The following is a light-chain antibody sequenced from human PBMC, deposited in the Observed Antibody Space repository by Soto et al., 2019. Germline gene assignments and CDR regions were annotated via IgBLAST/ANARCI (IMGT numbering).Light chain of an antibody. Sequence: QSALTQPPSASGPPGQSVTTSCTGTSIDIGAYNYVAWYQQHPGKAPKLLISEVSQRPSGVPDRFSGSKSGNTASLTVSGLQAEDEADYYCSSYAGSNTMIFGGGTKLTVL. CDR3: SSYAGSNTMI. CDR2: EVS. J-gene: IGLJ2*01. CDR1: SIDIGAYNY. V-gene: IGLV2-8*01.